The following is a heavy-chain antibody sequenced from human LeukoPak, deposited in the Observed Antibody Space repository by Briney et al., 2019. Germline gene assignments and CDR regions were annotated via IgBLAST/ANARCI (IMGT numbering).Heavy chain of an antibody. CDR3: ARVTPSAAAKRGGYFQH. D-gene: IGHD6-13*01. Sequence: PSETLSLTCTVSGGSVSSGSYYWSWTRQPPGKGLEWIGYIYYSGSTNYNPSLKSRVTISVDTSKNQFSLKLSSVTAADAAVYYCARVTPSAAAKRGGYFQHWGQGTLVTVSS. CDR2: IYYSGST. J-gene: IGHJ1*01. V-gene: IGHV4-61*01. CDR1: GGSVSSGSYY.